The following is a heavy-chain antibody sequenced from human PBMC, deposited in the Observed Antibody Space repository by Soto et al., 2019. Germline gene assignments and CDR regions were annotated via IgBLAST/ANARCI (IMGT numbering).Heavy chain of an antibody. V-gene: IGHV1-18*04. CDR2: ISAYNGDT. J-gene: IGHJ5*02. CDR1: GYTFNSYG. D-gene: IGHD1-26*01. CDR3: ASDHWKSGTYTSWFDP. Sequence: AAVKVSCKASGYTFNSYGISWVRQAPGQGLEWMGWISAYNGDTNYAQKVQGRVIMTTDTSTNTAYMELRSLTSDDTAIYYCASDHWKSGTYTSWFDPWGQGTLVTVSS.